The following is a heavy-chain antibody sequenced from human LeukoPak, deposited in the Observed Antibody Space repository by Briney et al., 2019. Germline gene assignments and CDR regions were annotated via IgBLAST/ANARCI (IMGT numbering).Heavy chain of an antibody. Sequence: GGSLRLSCTASGFTFSDYEMNWVRQATGKGLEWVAYISNSGSTINYADSVKGRFTISRDNAKKSLYLQMNSLRADDTAVYYCARSARLMKGVVEVTALDDWGQGTLVTVSS. D-gene: IGHD3-3*01. CDR2: ISNSGSTI. CDR1: GFTFSDYE. J-gene: IGHJ4*02. CDR3: ARSARLMKGVVEVTALDD. V-gene: IGHV3-48*03.